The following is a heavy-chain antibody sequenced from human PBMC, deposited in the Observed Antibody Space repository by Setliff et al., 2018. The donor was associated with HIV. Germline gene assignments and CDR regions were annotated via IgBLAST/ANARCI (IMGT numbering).Heavy chain of an antibody. V-gene: IGHV4-61*09. CDR3: ARDLVWPYSSRWYDAFDI. D-gene: IGHD6-13*01. CDR1: GGSISSGSYY. J-gene: IGHJ3*02. Sequence: SETLSLTCTVSGGSISSGSYYWSWIRQPAGKGLEWIGHIYTSGSTNYNPSLKSRVTISVDTSKNQFSLKLSSVTAADTAVYYCARDLVWPYSSRWYDAFDIWGQGTMVTVSS. CDR2: IYTSGST.